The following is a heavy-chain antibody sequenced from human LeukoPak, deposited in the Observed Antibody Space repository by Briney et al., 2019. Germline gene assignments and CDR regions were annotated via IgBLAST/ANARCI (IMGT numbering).Heavy chain of an antibody. J-gene: IGHJ6*03. D-gene: IGHD5-12*01. CDR3: ARVFSGYSGYDESYYMDV. CDR1: GGSISSYY. Sequence: SETLSLTCTVSGGSISSYYWSWIRQPPGKGLEWIGYIYYSGSTNYNPSLKSRVTISVDTSKNQFSPKLSSVTAADTAVYYCARVFSGYSGYDESYYMDVWGKGTTVTVSS. V-gene: IGHV4-59*12. CDR2: IYYSGST.